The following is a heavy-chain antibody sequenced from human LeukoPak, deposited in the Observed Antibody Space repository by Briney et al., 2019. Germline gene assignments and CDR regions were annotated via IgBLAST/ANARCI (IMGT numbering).Heavy chain of an antibody. D-gene: IGHD2-15*01. CDR3: AKIMALYCSGGSCNEIDY. J-gene: IGHJ4*02. V-gene: IGHV3-23*01. CDR1: GFTFRSYG. Sequence: GGSLRLSCVASGFTFRSYGMSWVRQAPGKGLEWVSALSASGGITYYADSVKGRFTIFRDNSKNTLYLQMNSLRADDTAVYYCAKIMALYCSGGSCNEIDYWGQGTLVTVSS. CDR2: LSASGGIT.